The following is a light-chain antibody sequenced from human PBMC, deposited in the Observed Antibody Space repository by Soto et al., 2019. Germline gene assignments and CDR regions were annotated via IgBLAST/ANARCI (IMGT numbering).Light chain of an antibody. CDR1: ESITTK. J-gene: IGKJ1*01. Sequence: DIQMTQSPSTLSASVGDRVTITCRTSESITTKLAWYQQKPGRAPKVLIFDASSLERGVPSRFSGSGSGTEFSLTINSLQPGDFATYYCQHYGNVWTFGQGTKVDIK. CDR2: DAS. CDR3: QHYGNVWT. V-gene: IGKV1-5*01.